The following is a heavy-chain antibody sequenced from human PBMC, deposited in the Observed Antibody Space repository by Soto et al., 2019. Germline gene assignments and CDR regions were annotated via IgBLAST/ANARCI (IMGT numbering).Heavy chain of an antibody. CDR2: IYYSGST. Sequence: SETLSLTCTVSGGSVSSGGYYWTWIRQPPGKGLEWIGSIYYSGSTYYNPSLKSRVTISVDTSKNQFSLKLSSVTAADTAVYYCARQEFTVTSTDYWGQGTLVTVSS. V-gene: IGHV4-39*01. J-gene: IGHJ4*02. CDR1: GGSVSSGGYY. CDR3: ARQEFTVTSTDY. D-gene: IGHD4-17*01.